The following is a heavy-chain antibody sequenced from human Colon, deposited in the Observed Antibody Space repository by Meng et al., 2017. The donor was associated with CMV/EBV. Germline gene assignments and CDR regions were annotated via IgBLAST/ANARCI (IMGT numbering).Heavy chain of an antibody. D-gene: IGHD1-26*01. CDR3: AKAIDFDS. V-gene: IGHV3-23*01. J-gene: IGHJ4*02. CDR1: GFTFRAYA. CDR2: IRGDDGRT. Sequence: LRLSCAASGFTFRAYAMNWVRRAPGKGLEWVSGIRGDDGRTFYAGSVKGRFIISRDDSKSTLYLQMSGLRAEDTAVYYCAKAIDFDSWGQGTLVTVSS.